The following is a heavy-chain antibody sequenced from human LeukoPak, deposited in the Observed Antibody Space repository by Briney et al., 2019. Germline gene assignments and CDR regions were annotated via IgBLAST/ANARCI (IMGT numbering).Heavy chain of an antibody. Sequence: SETLSLTCTVSGGSISSYYWSWIRQPPGKGLEWIGYIYYSGSTNYNPSLKSRATISVDTSKNQFSLKLSSVTAADTAVYYCARRVGANSPLYYYYYMDVWGKGTTVTVSS. CDR2: IYYSGST. CDR3: ARRVGANSPLYYYYYMDV. D-gene: IGHD1-26*01. CDR1: GGSISSYY. J-gene: IGHJ6*03. V-gene: IGHV4-59*01.